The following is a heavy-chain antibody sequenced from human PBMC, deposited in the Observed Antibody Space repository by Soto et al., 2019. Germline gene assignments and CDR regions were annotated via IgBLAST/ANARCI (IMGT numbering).Heavy chain of an antibody. CDR3: ARDRCGYDFPDAFDI. CDR2: IWYDGSNK. V-gene: IGHV3-33*01. Sequence: QVQLVESGGGVVQPGRSLRLSCAASGFTFSSYGMHWVRQAPGKGLEWVAVIWYDGSNKYYADSVKGRFTISRDNSKNTLYLQMNSLSAEGAAVYYCARDRCGYDFPDAFDIWGQGTMVTVSS. D-gene: IGHD5-12*01. CDR1: GFTFSSYG. J-gene: IGHJ3*02.